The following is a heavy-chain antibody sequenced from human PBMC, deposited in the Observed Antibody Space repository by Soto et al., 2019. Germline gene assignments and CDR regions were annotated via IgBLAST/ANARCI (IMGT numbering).Heavy chain of an antibody. V-gene: IGHV6-1*01. J-gene: IGHJ4*02. CDR3: ARTGPGGYIDY. D-gene: IGHD3-22*01. CDR2: TYYRSKWYN. Sequence: SQTLSLTCAISGGSFSSNSAAWDGIRQSPSRGLEWLGRTYYRSKWYNHYAVSVKSRITVNPDTSKNQFSLQLNSVTPEDTAVYYCARTGPGGYIDYWGQGTLVTVSS. CDR1: GGSFSSNSAA.